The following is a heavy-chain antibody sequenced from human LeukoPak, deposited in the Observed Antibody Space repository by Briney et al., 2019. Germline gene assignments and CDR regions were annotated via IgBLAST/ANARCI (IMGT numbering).Heavy chain of an antibody. CDR3: AKGGYYYYYYMDV. J-gene: IGHJ6*03. CDR2: IYTSGST. V-gene: IGHV4-4*09. CDR1: GGSISSYY. D-gene: IGHD1-26*01. Sequence: PSETLSLTCTVSGGSISSYYWSWIRQPPGKGLEWIGYIYTSGSTNYNPSLKSRVTISVDTSKNQFSLKLSSVTAADTAVYYCAKGGYYYYYYMDVWGKGTTVTVSS.